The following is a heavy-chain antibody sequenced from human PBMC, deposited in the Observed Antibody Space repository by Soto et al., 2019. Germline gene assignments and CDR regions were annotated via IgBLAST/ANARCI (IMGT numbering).Heavy chain of an antibody. V-gene: IGHV1-69*13. CDR1: GGTFSSYA. Sequence: SVKVSCKASGGTFSSYAISWVRQAPGQGLEWMGGIIPIFGTANYAQKFQGRVTITADESTSTAYMELSSLRSEDTAVYYCARGGMGIAAAVRGYYNYGRDVWGQGTTVTVSS. CDR3: ARGGMGIAAAVRGYYNYGRDV. D-gene: IGHD6-13*01. J-gene: IGHJ6*02. CDR2: IIPIFGTA.